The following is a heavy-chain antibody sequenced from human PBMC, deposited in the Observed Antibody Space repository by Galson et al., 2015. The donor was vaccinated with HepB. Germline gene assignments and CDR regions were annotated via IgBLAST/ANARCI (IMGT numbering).Heavy chain of an antibody. J-gene: IGHJ6*02. CDR1: GVTFSSSA. V-gene: IGHV3-23*01. CDR2: IDISGGRA. CDR3: VKDYSNYIGAMDV. Sequence: SLRLSCAVSGVTFSSSAMSWVRQAPGKGLEWVSTIDISGGRANYADSVKGRFTISRDNSKNTLSLQMNSLRVEDTALYCCVKDYSNYIGAMDVWGQGTTVTVSS. D-gene: IGHD4-11*01.